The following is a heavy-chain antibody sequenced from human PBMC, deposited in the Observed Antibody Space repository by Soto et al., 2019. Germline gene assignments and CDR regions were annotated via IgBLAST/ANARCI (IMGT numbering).Heavy chain of an antibody. CDR3: SREAPMDV. CDR1: GFTVSSKY. V-gene: IGHV3-53*02. Sequence: DVQLVETGGELIQPGGSLRLSCAASGFTVSSKYMSWVRQAPGKGMEWISVIWSAGLIYYADSVRGRFTISRDISTNILYLEMTSLRADDTAVYYCSREAPMDVWGQGTTVTVSS. CDR2: IWSAGLI. J-gene: IGHJ6*02.